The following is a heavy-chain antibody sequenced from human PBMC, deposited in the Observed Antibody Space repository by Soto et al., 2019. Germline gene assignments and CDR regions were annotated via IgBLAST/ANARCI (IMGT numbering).Heavy chain of an antibody. J-gene: IGHJ6*02. CDR2: INPSGGST. V-gene: IGHV1-46*01. D-gene: IGHD6-13*01. CDR3: ARDRIAAAGTYYYYYYVMDV. Sequence: ASVKVSCKASGYTFTSYYMHWVRQAPGQGLEWMGIINPSGGSTSYAQKFQGRVTMTRDTSTSTVYMELSSLRSEDTAVYYCARDRIAAAGTYYYYYYVMDVWGQGTTVTVSS. CDR1: GYTFTSYY.